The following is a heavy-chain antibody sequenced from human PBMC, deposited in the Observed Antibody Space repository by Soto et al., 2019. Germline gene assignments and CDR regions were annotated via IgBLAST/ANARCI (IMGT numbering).Heavy chain of an antibody. Sequence: GESLKISWKGSGYSFTSYWSGWVRQMPGKGLEWMGIIYPGDSDTRYSPSFQGQVTISADKSISTAYLQWSSLKASDTAMYYCATTYYYDSSGYYDPPYFDYWGQGTLVTVSS. CDR3: ATTYYYDSSGYYDPPYFDY. J-gene: IGHJ4*02. D-gene: IGHD3-22*01. CDR2: IYPGDSDT. V-gene: IGHV5-51*01. CDR1: GYSFTSYW.